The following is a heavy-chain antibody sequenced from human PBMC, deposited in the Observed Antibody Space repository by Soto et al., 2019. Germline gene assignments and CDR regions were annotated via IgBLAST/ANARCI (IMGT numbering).Heavy chain of an antibody. CDR1: GFTFSSYA. Sequence: GGSLRLSCAASGFTFSSYAMSWVLQAPGKGLEWVSAISGSGGSTYYADSVKGRFTISRDNSKNTLYLQMNSLRAEDTAVYYSAKVITMIVVAAGWDYWGQRTLITDSS. J-gene: IGHJ4*02. CDR3: AKVITMIVVAAGWDY. D-gene: IGHD3-22*01. CDR2: ISGSGGST. V-gene: IGHV3-23*01.